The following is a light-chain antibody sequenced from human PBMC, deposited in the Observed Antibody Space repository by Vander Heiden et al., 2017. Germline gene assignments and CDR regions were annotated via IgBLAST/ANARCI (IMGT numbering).Light chain of an antibody. CDR2: QDS. V-gene: IGLV3-1*01. CDR3: QAWDSSNWV. CDR1: KLGDKY. Sequence: SYELTPPPSVSVSPGQTASITCSGDKLGDKYVSWYQQKPGQSPVLVIYQDSKRPSGIPERFSGSNSGNTATLTISGTQAMDEANYYCQAWDSSNWVFGGGTKLTVL. J-gene: IGLJ3*02.